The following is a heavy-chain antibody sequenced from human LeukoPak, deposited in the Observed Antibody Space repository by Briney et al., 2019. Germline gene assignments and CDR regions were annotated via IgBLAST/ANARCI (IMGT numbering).Heavy chain of an antibody. CDR2: IKQDGSEK. Sequence: PGGSLRLSCAASGFTVSSNYMSWVRQAPGKGLEWVANIKQDGSEKYYVDSVKGRFTISRDNAKNSLSLQMNSLRAEDTAIYYCARDYESDYSSSNDYWGQGTLVTVSS. CDR3: ARDYESDYSSSNDY. CDR1: GFTVSSNY. V-gene: IGHV3-7*01. D-gene: IGHD6-6*01. J-gene: IGHJ4*02.